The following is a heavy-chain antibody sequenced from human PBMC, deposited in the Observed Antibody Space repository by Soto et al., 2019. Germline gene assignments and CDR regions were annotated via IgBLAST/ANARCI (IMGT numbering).Heavy chain of an antibody. CDR3: ARGQAVAAQH. CDR1: GGSISSGGYS. V-gene: IGHV4-30-2*01. CDR2: IYHSGST. D-gene: IGHD2-15*01. Sequence: SETLSLTCAVSGGSISSGGYSWSWIRQPPGKGLEWIGYIYHSGSTYYNPSLKSRVTISVDRSKNQFSLKLSSVTAADTAVYYCARGQAVAAQHWGQGTLVTVS. J-gene: IGHJ4*02.